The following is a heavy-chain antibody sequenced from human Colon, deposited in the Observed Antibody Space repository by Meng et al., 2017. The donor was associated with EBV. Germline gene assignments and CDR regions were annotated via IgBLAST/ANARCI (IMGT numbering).Heavy chain of an antibody. Sequence: QVQLQESGPGLVKPSQTLSRTCTVPGGSVSSGGYYWTWIRQHPGKGLEWFGHIYYSGSTFYNPSLKRRVIISIDTSKNQFSLNLRSVTAADTAVYYCARVSSGWDYFDYWGQGTLVTVSS. CDR3: ARVSSGWDYFDY. D-gene: IGHD6-19*01. V-gene: IGHV4-31*03. CDR2: IYYSGST. J-gene: IGHJ4*02. CDR1: GGSVSSGGYY.